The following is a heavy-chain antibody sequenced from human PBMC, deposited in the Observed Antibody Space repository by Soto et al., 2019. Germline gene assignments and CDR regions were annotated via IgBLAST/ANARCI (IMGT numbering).Heavy chain of an antibody. Sequence: QVQLVQSGAEVKKPGASVKVSCKASGYTFTSYGISWVRQAPGQGLEWMGWISAYNGNTNYAQKLQGRVTMTTDTSTRTAYMELRSLRSDDTAVYYCARDDSPYYYDSSGVYYFDYWGQGTLVTVSS. J-gene: IGHJ4*02. V-gene: IGHV1-18*01. CDR1: GYTFTSYG. CDR3: ARDDSPYYYDSSGVYYFDY. D-gene: IGHD3-22*01. CDR2: ISAYNGNT.